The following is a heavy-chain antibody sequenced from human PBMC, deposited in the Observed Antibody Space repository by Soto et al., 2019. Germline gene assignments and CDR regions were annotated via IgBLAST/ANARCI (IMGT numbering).Heavy chain of an antibody. CDR3: AGFSTGTYLFDF. J-gene: IGHJ4*02. V-gene: IGHV4-59*01. D-gene: IGHD1-26*01. CDR2: IYGTGTT. CDR1: DGSISSYY. Sequence: PSETLSLTCTVSDGSISSYYWSWIRQPPGKGLEWIGYIYGTGTTNYNPSLGGRVTISMDTSKNHFSLTLNSVTAADTAVYYCAGFSTGTYLFDFWGQVARVTVSS.